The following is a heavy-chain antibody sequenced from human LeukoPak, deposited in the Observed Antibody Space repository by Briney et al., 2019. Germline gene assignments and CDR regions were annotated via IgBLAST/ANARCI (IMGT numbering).Heavy chain of an antibody. D-gene: IGHD3-10*01. CDR2: ISYDGSNK. J-gene: IGHJ3*02. Sequence: PGGSLRLSCAASGFTFSNYGMHWVRQAPGKGLEWVVVISYDGSNKYYADSVKGRFTISRDNSKNTLYLQMNSLRAEDTAVYYCANGYYYGSGSYYKEAFAIWGQGTMVTVSS. CDR1: GFTFSNYG. V-gene: IGHV3-30*18. CDR3: ANGYYYGSGSYYKEAFAI.